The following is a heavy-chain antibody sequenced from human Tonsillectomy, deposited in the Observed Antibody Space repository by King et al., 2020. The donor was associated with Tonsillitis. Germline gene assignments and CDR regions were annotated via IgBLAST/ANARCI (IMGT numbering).Heavy chain of an antibody. J-gene: IGHJ4*02. Sequence: QLQESGPGLVKPSETLSLTCTVSGGSISSSSYYWGWIRQPPGKGLEWIGSIYYSGSTYYNPSLKSHVTISVDTSKNQFSLKLSSVTAADTAVYYCAIFDGDSVPDYWGQGTLVTVSS. V-gene: IGHV4-39*07. CDR3: AIFDGDSVPDY. D-gene: IGHD4-17*01. CDR1: GGSISSSSYY. CDR2: IYYSGST.